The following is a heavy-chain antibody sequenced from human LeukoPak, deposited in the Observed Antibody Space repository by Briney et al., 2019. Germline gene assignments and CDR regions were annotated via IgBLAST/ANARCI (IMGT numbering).Heavy chain of an antibody. V-gene: IGHV3-21*01. CDR1: GFTFSSYS. Sequence: GGSLRLSCAASGFTFSSYSMNWVRQAPGKGLEWVSSISSSSSYIYYADSVKGRFTISRDNAKNSPYLQMNSLRAEDTAVYYCARDRAFSTSWDFDYWGQGTLVTVSS. D-gene: IGHD2-2*01. J-gene: IGHJ4*02. CDR3: ARDRAFSTSWDFDY. CDR2: ISSSSSYI.